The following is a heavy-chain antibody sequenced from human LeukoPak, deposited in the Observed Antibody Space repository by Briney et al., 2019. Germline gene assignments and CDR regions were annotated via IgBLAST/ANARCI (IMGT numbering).Heavy chain of an antibody. CDR2: IYHSGST. CDR1: GGSISSSYW. D-gene: IGHD6-19*01. CDR3: ARAVAGRGTYYFDY. J-gene: IGHJ4*02. Sequence: SETLSLTCAVSGGSISSSYWWSWVRQPPGKGLEYIGEIYHSGSTNYNPSLKSRVSISIDKSKNQFSLRLSSVTAADTAVYYCARAVAGRGTYYFDYWGQGTLVTVSS. V-gene: IGHV4-4*02.